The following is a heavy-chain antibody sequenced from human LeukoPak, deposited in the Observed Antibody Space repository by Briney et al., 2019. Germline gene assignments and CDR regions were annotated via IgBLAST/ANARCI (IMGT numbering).Heavy chain of an antibody. CDR1: GSSIRTYY. CDR3: AREKPFGIAAAGMHYYYYYGMDV. J-gene: IGHJ6*02. Sequence: SETPSPTCTVFGSSIRTYYWGWIRQPPGKGLKWIGCIYYSGSTNYNPSLKSRVTISVDTSKNQFSLKLSSVTAADTAVYYCAREKPFGIAAAGMHYYYYYGMDVWGQGTTVTVSS. D-gene: IGHD6-13*01. V-gene: IGHV4-59*01. CDR2: IYYSGST.